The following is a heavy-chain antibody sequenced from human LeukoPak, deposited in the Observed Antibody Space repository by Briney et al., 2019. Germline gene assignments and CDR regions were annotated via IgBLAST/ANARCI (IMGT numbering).Heavy chain of an antibody. CDR3: ARELISGDWTWDI. J-gene: IGHJ3*02. D-gene: IGHD2-21*02. V-gene: IGHV1-46*01. Sequence: ASVTVSCKASGYTFTGYYMHWVRQAPGQGLEWMGIINPSGGTTNYAQKFQGRITMTRDTSTSTVYMELSSLRSEDTAVYYCARELISGDWTWDIWGQGTMVTVSS. CDR2: INPSGGTT. CDR1: GYTFTGYY.